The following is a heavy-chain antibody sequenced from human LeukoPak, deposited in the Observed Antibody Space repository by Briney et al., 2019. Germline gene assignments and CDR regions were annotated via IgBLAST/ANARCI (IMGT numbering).Heavy chain of an antibody. D-gene: IGHD6-13*01. CDR3: AREVVAAAGNNWFDP. J-gene: IGHJ5*02. Sequence: SVKVSCKASGGTFSSYAISWVRQAPGQGLEWMGRIIPILGIANYAQKFQGRVTITADKSTSTAYMELSSLRSEDTAVYYCAREVVAAAGNNWFDPWGQGTLVTVYS. CDR1: GGTFSSYA. V-gene: IGHV1-69*04. CDR2: IIPILGIA.